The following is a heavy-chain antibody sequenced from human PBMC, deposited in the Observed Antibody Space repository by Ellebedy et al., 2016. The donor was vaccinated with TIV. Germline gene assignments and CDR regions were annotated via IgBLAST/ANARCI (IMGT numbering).Heavy chain of an antibody. CDR2: IRNKAASYTT. CDR1: GFTFSSYS. V-gene: IGHV3-72*01. Sequence: GGSLRLSCAASGFTFSSYSMNWVRQAPGKGLEWVGRIRNKAASYTTEYAASVRGRFTISREDSENSLYLQMNSLKTEDTAVYYCATGGKGYYNNYYYGMDVWGQGTTVTVSS. D-gene: IGHD1-26*01. J-gene: IGHJ6*02. CDR3: ATGGKGYYNNYYYGMDV.